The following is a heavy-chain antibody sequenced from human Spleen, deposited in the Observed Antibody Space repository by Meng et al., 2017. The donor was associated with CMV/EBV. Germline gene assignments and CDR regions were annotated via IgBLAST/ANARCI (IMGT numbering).Heavy chain of an antibody. J-gene: IGHJ4*02. Sequence: SCKASGYTFTSHGVNWGRQAPGQGLEWRAWISAYNDHTNYAHKFQGRVTVTADTSTSTAYMELRSLRTDDTAVYYCAGGSGWPVFDYWGQGTLVTVSS. V-gene: IGHV1-18*01. CDR1: GYTFTSHG. CDR2: ISAYNDHT. D-gene: IGHD6-25*01. CDR3: AGGSGWPVFDY.